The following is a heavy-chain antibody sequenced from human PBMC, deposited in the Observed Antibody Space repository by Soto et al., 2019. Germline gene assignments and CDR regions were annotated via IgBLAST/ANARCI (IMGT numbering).Heavy chain of an antibody. CDR2: IYPGDSDT. CDR1: GYSFTSYW. CDR3: ASLRVATKLGYYYYGMDV. D-gene: IGHD5-12*01. J-gene: IGHJ6*02. Sequence: GESLKISCKGSGYSFTSYWIGWVRQMPGKGLEWMGIIYPGDSDTRYSPSFQGQVTISADKSISTAYLQWSSLKAPDTAMYYCASLRVATKLGYYYYGMDVWGQGTTVTVSS. V-gene: IGHV5-51*01.